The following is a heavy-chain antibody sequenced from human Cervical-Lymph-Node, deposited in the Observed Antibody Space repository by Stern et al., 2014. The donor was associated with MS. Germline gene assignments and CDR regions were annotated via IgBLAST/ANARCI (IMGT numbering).Heavy chain of an antibody. CDR3: ARGEGITYCGGDCSPWDWFDP. CDR1: GFTFSSYA. Sequence: VQLVESGGGVVQPGRSLRLSCAASGFTFSSYAMHWVRQAPGKGLEGGAVISFDGSNKYYADSVKGRFTISRDNSKNTLYLQMNSLRAEDTAVYYCARGEGITYCGGDCSPWDWFDPWGQGTLVTVSS. J-gene: IGHJ5*02. D-gene: IGHD2-21*02. V-gene: IGHV3-30*01. CDR2: ISFDGSNK.